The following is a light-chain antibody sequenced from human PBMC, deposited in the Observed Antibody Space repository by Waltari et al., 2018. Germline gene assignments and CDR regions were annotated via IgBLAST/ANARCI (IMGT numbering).Light chain of an antibody. CDR1: QEIHKY. CDR2: HTS. V-gene: IGKV1-33*01. Sequence: DVQMTQSPSSLSASVGDRVTITCQASQEIHKYLNWYQQKPRRAPNLLIYHTSNLQTGVPSRFSGSRSGTDYTFTISNLQPEDVATYYCQQYDDLFTFGPGTKVDLK. J-gene: IGKJ3*01. CDR3: QQYDDLFT.